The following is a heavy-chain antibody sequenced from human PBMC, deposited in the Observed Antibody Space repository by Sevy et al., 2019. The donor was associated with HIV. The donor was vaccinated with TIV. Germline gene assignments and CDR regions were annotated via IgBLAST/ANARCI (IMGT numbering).Heavy chain of an antibody. D-gene: IGHD1-1*01. CDR2: VWYDGSDK. Sequence: GGSLRLSCAASGFSFSSYGMHWVRQAPGKGLEWVALVWYDGSDKYYADSVKGRFTISRDNSKNTLYLQMNILRVEDTAVYYCARDSGLQLFRYWGQGTLVTVSS. CDR3: ARDSGLQLFRY. V-gene: IGHV3-33*01. CDR1: GFSFSSYG. J-gene: IGHJ4*02.